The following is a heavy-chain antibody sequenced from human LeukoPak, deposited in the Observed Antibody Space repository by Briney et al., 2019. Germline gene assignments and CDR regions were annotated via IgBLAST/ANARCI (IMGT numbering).Heavy chain of an antibody. CDR2: FDPEDGET. V-gene: IGHV1-24*01. CDR3: ARGRTTVDSGSYFEVDY. CDR1: GYTLTELS. J-gene: IGHJ4*02. D-gene: IGHD1-26*01. Sequence: GASVKVSCKVSGYTLTELSMHWVRQAPGKGLEWMGGFDPEDGETIYAQKFQGRVTITADESTSTAYMELSSLRSEDTAVYYCARGRTTVDSGSYFEVDYWGQGTLVTVSS.